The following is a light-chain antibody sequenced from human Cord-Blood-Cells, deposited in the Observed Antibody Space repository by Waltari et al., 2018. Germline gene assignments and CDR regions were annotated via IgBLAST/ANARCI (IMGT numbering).Light chain of an antibody. Sequence: EIVFTQSPATLSLSPGESATLPCGARQSVTSSNLAWYQQKPGLAPRLLIYDASSRATGIPDGFSGSGSGTDFTLTISRLEPEDFALYYCQRYGSSPLMLGGGTKGRSN. CDR2: DAS. CDR3: QRYGSSPLM. V-gene: IGKV3D-20*01. J-gene: IGKJ4*02. CDR1: QSVTSSN.